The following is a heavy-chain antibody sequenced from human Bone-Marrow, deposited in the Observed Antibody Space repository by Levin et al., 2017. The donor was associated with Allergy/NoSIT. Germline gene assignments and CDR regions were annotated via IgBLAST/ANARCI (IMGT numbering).Heavy chain of an antibody. CDR3: AKDRDGRGYLYGSGILDY. V-gene: IGHV3-30*18. D-gene: IGHD3-10*01. CDR2: IGYDGSET. J-gene: IGHJ4*02. Sequence: PGGSLRLSCAASGFTFSAYAMHWVRQAPGKGLEWVAVIGYDGSETYYAASMKGRFTISRDNSKNTLYLQMNSLKTEDTAIYFCAKDRDGRGYLYGSGILDYWGQGTLVTVSS. CDR1: GFTFSAYA.